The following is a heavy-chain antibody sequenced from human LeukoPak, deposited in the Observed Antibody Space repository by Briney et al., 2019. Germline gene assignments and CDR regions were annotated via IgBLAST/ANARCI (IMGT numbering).Heavy chain of an antibody. D-gene: IGHD2-2*01. CDR1: GFTFSTYW. J-gene: IGHJ3*02. CDR3: AARVPAARDKSALDI. Sequence: GGSLRLSCAASGFTFSTYWMSWVRQAPGKGLEWVANIKQDGSEKYYVDSVKGRFTISRDNAKNSLYLQMNSLRAEDTAVYYCAARVPAARDKSALDIWGQGTMVTVSS. V-gene: IGHV3-7*01. CDR2: IKQDGSEK.